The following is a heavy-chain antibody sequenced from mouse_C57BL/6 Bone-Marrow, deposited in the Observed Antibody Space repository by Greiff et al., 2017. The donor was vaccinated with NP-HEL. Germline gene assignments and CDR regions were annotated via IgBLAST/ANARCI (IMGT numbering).Heavy chain of an antibody. Sequence: VQLVESGAELARPGASVKLSCKASSYTFTSYGISWVKQRTGQGLEWIGEIYPRSGNTYYNEKFKGKATLTADKSSSTAYMGLRSLTSEDSAVYFCARRGLRLAMDYWGQGTSVTVSS. D-gene: IGHD2-4*01. J-gene: IGHJ4*01. CDR2: IYPRSGNT. V-gene: IGHV1-81*01. CDR1: SYTFTSYG. CDR3: ARRGLRLAMDY.